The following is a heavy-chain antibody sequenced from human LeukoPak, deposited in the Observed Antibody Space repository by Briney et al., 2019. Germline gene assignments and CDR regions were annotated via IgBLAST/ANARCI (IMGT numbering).Heavy chain of an antibody. D-gene: IGHD1-26*01. J-gene: IGHJ6*02. Sequence: VASVKVSCKASGYTFTGYYMHWVRQAPGQGREWMGWINPNSGGTNYAQKFQGRVTMTRDTSISTAYMELSRLRSDDTAVYYCARGELSVSHNLMDVWGQGTTVTVSS. CDR3: ARGELSVSHNLMDV. V-gene: IGHV1-2*02. CDR2: INPNSGGT. CDR1: GYTFTGYY.